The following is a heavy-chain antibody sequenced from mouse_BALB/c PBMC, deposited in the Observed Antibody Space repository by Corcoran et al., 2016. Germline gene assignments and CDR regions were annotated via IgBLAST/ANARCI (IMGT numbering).Heavy chain of an antibody. J-gene: IGHJ4*01. D-gene: IGHD2-3*01. CDR2: INPYDDGT. CDR3: ARYADGYVYYDATDY. CDR1: EYTFTRYV. V-gene: IGHV1S136*01. Sequence: EVQLQQCGPELVQHRASVKMSCKASEYTFTRYVMQWVKQKPGQGLEWIGYINPYDDGTKYNEKFKGKATLPSDKSSSSAYMELSSLTSEGSAVYFCARYADGYVYYDATDYWGQGTSVTVSS.